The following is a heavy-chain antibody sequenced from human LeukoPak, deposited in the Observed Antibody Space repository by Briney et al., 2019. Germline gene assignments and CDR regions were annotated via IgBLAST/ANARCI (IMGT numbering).Heavy chain of an antibody. V-gene: IGHV3-73*01. Sequence: GGSLRLSCAASGFTFGGSAMHWVRQASGKGLEWVGRIRSKANSYATAYAASVKGRFTISRDDSKNTAYLQMNSLKTEDTAAYYCTGHYYDILTGYYPTPYWGQGTLVTVSS. CDR2: IRSKANSYAT. D-gene: IGHD3-9*01. CDR1: GFTFGGSA. J-gene: IGHJ4*02. CDR3: TGHYYDILTGYYPTPY.